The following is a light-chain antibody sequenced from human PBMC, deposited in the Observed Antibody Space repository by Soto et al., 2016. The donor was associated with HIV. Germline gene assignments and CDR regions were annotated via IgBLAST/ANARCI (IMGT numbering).Light chain of an antibody. Sequence: DIQLTQSPSSLSASVGDRVTITCRASQSISGYLNWYQQKPGKAPKLLIYAASHLEMGSHQGSVAVGLGQISLSPSVVCNLKILQLTTVQQSYSTPYTFGQGTKLEIK. CDR3: QQSYSTPYT. CDR1: QSISGY. J-gene: IGKJ2*01. CDR2: AAS. V-gene: IGKV1-39*01.